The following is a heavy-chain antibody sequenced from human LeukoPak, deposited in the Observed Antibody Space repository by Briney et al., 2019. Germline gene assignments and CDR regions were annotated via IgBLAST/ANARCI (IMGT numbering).Heavy chain of an antibody. CDR1: GGTFSSYA. CDR3: ARGERGYSYVDY. J-gene: IGHJ4*02. Sequence: SVKVSCKASGGTFSSYAISWVRQAPGQGLEWMGRIIPILGIANYAQKFQGRVTITADKSTSTAYMELSSLRSEDTAVYYCARGERGYSYVDYWGQGTLVTVSS. V-gene: IGHV1-69*04. CDR2: IIPILGIA. D-gene: IGHD5-18*01.